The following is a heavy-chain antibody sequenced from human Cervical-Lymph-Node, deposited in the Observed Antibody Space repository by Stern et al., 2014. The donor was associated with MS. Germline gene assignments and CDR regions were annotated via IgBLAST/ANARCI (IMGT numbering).Heavy chain of an antibody. V-gene: IGHV3-30*04. CDR3: AKGGSGSYLD. CDR2: ISYDGRDK. CDR1: GFVFRRYA. Sequence: LQLVESVGGGVQPGRSLRLSCAASGFVFRRYALHWVRQAPGKGLEWVALISYDGRDKYYTDSVKGRFTVSRDNSNNTVDLEMNSLRLEDTAVYYCAKGGSGSYLDWGQGSLVTVSS. J-gene: IGHJ4*02. D-gene: IGHD1-26*01.